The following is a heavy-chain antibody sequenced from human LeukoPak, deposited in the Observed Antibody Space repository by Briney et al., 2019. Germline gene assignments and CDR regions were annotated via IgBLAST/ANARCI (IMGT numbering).Heavy chain of an antibody. J-gene: IGHJ6*03. V-gene: IGHV4-34*01. CDR2: INHSGST. Sequence: SETLSLTCAVYGGSFSGYYWSWIRQPPGKGLEWIGEINHSGSTNYNPSLKSRVTISVDTSKNQFSLKLSSVTAADTAVYYCARGRKYDSWSGYHYYYYYYYMDVWGKGTTVTVSS. CDR3: ARGRKYDSWSGYHYYYYYYYMDV. CDR1: GGSFSGYY. D-gene: IGHD3-3*01.